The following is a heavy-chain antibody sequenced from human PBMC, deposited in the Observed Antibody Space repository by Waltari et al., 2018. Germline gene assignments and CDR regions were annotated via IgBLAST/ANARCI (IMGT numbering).Heavy chain of an antibody. Sequence: EVQLLESGGGLVQPGGSLRLSCAASGFSFSNYAMSWVRQAPGKGLEYVAAISVSGGNTYYADFVKGRFTVSRDNSKNTLFLQMNSPRAEDTATYYCASQVDFALVPVERHFDSWGQGTLVTVSP. D-gene: IGHD2-8*02. CDR1: GFSFSNYA. J-gene: IGHJ4*02. CDR2: ISVSGGNT. V-gene: IGHV3-23*01. CDR3: ASQVDFALVPVERHFDS.